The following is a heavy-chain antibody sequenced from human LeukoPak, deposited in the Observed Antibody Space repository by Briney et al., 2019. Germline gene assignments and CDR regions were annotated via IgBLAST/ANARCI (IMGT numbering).Heavy chain of an antibody. CDR1: GGSFSGYY. D-gene: IGHD3-9*01. J-gene: IGHJ6*03. CDR2: INHSGST. Sequence: SETLSLTCAVYGGSFSGYYWSWIRQPPGKGLEWIGEINHSGSTNYNPSLKSRVTISVDTSKNQFSLKLSSVTAADTAVYYCARGRYDILTGSLGGYYYYYYMDVWGKGTTVTVSS. CDR3: ARGRYDILTGSLGGYYYYYYMDV. V-gene: IGHV4-34*01.